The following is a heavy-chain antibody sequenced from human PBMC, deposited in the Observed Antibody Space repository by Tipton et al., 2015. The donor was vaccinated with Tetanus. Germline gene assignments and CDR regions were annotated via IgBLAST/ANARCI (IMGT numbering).Heavy chain of an antibody. V-gene: IGHV4-61*01. J-gene: IGHJ6*02. CDR3: ARFYCGGACHSPYYNGMDA. D-gene: IGHD2-21*02. CDR1: GASVSGGTDY. CDR2: VYPTGST. Sequence: TLSLTCTVSGASVSGGTDYWTWIRQPPGQGLEWIGHVYPTGSTYYNPSLESRITLSVDRSRNQFSLNMRSVITEDTAMYYCARFYCGGACHSPYYNGMDAWGQGTAVTVS.